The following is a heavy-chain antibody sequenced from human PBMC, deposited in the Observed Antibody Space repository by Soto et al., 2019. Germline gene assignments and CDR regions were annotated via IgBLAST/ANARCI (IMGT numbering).Heavy chain of an antibody. J-gene: IGHJ3*02. CDR2: ISSSGSTI. V-gene: IGHV3-11*01. Sequence: GGSLRLSCAASGFTFSDYYMSWIRQAPGKGLEWVSYISSSGSTIYYADSVKGRFTISRDNAKNSLYLQMNSLRAEDTAVYYCARAVTMTTVPEAFDIWGQGTMVTVSS. CDR1: GFTFSDYY. CDR3: ARAVTMTTVPEAFDI. D-gene: IGHD4-17*01.